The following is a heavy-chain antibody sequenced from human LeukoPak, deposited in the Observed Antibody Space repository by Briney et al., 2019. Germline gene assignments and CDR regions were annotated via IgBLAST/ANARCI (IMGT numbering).Heavy chain of an antibody. J-gene: IGHJ5*02. D-gene: IGHD6-13*01. CDR3: ARGKRYSSSWFYNRFDP. CDR2: IGSSSTYI. Sequence: PGGSLRLSCAASGFTFSSYSMNWVRQAPGKGLEWVSSIGSSSTYIYYTDSVKGRFTISRDNAKNSLYLQMNSLRAGDTAVYYCARGKRYSSSWFYNRFDPWGQGTLVTVSS. CDR1: GFTFSSYS. V-gene: IGHV3-21*01.